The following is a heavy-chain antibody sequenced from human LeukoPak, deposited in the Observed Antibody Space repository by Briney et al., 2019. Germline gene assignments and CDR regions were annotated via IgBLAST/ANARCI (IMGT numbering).Heavy chain of an antibody. D-gene: IGHD3-9*01. CDR1: GFTFSSYG. CDR3: ANSTIRYHPLDY. Sequence: PGRSLRLSCAASGFTFSSYGMHWVRQAPGKGLEWVAVIWYDGSNKYYADSVKGRFTISRDNSKNTLYLQMNSLRAEDTAVYYCANSTIRYHPLDYWGQGTLVTVSS. CDR2: IWYDGSNK. J-gene: IGHJ4*02. V-gene: IGHV3-33*06.